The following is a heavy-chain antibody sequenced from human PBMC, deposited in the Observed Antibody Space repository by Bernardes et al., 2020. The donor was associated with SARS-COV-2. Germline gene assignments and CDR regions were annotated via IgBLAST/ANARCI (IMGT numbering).Heavy chain of an antibody. V-gene: IGHV4-39*01. J-gene: IGHJ4*02. CDR2: IYYSGST. CDR1: GGSISSSSYY. CDR3: ARQWGSGSDRPSEWDY. D-gene: IGHD3-10*01. Sequence: SETLSLTCTVSGGSISSSSYYWGWIRQPPGKGLEWIGSIYYSGSTYYNPSLKSRVTISVDTSKNQFSLKLSSVTAADTAVYYCARQWGSGSDRPSEWDYWGQGTLVTVSS.